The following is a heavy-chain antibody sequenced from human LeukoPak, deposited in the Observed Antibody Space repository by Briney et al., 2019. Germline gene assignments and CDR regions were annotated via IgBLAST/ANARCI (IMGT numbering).Heavy chain of an antibody. CDR3: AKCGSASCYDSFDV. D-gene: IGHD2-15*01. CDR1: GFTFSSYG. V-gene: IGHV3-23*01. Sequence: GGSLRLSCAASGFTFSSYGMSWVRQAPGKGLEWVSAINIGGITYYTDSVKGRFVISRDNSKNTLYLQMNSLRAEDTAVYYCAKCGSASCYDSFDVWGQGTMVTVSS. J-gene: IGHJ3*01. CDR2: INIGGIT.